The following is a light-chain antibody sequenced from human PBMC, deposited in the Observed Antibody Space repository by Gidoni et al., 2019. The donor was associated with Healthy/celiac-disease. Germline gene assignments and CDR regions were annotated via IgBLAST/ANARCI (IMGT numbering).Light chain of an antibody. CDR3: QQFKSYPWT. J-gene: IGKJ1*01. Sequence: AIQFTQSPSSLSASVGDRVTITCRASPCISSALAWYQQKPGKAPKLLIYDAASLESGVQSRFSGSGSGTEFTLTISSLQPEDCATYYCQQFKSYPWTFGQGTKVEIK. CDR2: DAA. CDR1: PCISSA. V-gene: IGKV1-13*02.